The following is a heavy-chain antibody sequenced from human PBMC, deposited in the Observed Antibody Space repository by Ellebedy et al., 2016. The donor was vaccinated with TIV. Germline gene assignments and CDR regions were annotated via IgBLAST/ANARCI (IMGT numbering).Heavy chain of an antibody. Sequence: SETLSLTXAVYGGSFSGYYWSWIRQPPGKGLGWIGEINHSGSTNYNPSLKSRVTISVDTSKNQFSLKLSSVTAADTAVYYCARKYSSSSGRRTGPQMRYYYMDVWGKGTTVTVSS. J-gene: IGHJ6*03. V-gene: IGHV4-34*01. CDR1: GGSFSGYY. CDR3: ARKYSSSSGRRTGPQMRYYYMDV. D-gene: IGHD6-6*01. CDR2: INHSGST.